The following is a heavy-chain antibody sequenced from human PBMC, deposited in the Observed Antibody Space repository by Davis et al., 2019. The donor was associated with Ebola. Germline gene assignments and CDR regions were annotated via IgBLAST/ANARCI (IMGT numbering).Heavy chain of an antibody. CDR1: GGTFSSYG. J-gene: IGHJ4*02. V-gene: IGHV1-18*01. CDR3: ARGWDSSSSDY. CDR2: ISAYNGNT. D-gene: IGHD6-6*01. Sequence: AASVKVSCKTSGGTFSSYGISWVRQAPGQGLEWMGWISAYNGNTNYAQKLQGRVTMTTDTSTSTAYMELRSLRSDDTAVYYCARGWDSSSSDYWGQGTLVTVSS.